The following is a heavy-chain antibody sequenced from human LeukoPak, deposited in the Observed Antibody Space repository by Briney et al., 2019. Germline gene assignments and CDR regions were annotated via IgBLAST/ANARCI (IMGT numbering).Heavy chain of an antibody. CDR1: GGSISTYY. V-gene: IGHV4-59*08. Sequence: PSETLSLTCTVSGGSISTYYWNWIRQPPGKGLEWIGYINYSGTTSYNPSLKSRVYTSMDTSSKQFSLRLTSVTAADTAVYYCARSPPLYGDYAQFYFDYWGQGALVTVSS. CDR3: ARSPPLYGDYAQFYFDY. CDR2: INYSGTT. J-gene: IGHJ4*02. D-gene: IGHD4-17*01.